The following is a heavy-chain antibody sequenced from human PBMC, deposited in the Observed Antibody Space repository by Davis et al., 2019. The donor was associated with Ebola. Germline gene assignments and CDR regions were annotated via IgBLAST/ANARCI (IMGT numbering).Heavy chain of an antibody. V-gene: IGHV3-30*02. J-gene: IGHJ6*02. Sequence: PGGSLRLSCAASGFTFSSYGMHCVRQAPGKGLEWVAVIWYDGSNKYYADSVKGRFTISRDNSKNTLYLQMNSLRAEDTAVYYCAKDFSRLLILEWYMPELPDVWGQGTTVTVSS. CDR2: IWYDGSNK. CDR3: AKDFSRLLILEWYMPELPDV. D-gene: IGHD3-3*01. CDR1: GFTFSSYG.